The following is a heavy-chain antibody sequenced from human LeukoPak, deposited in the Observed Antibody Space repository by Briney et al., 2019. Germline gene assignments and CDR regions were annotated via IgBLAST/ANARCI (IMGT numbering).Heavy chain of an antibody. CDR3: AKSHGYSYGFDY. CDR1: GFTFSRYG. J-gene: IGHJ4*02. Sequence: GGSLRLSCAASGFTFSRYGMHWVCQTPGKGLEWVAVISYDASNKYYADSVKGRFTISRDNSKNTLYLQMNSLRAEDTAVYYCAKSHGYSYGFDYWGQGTLVFVSS. V-gene: IGHV3-30*18. CDR2: ISYDASNK. D-gene: IGHD5-18*01.